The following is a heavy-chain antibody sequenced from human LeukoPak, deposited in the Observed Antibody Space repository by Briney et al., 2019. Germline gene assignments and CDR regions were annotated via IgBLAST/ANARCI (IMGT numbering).Heavy chain of an antibody. J-gene: IGHJ6*03. CDR3: ARRRQLGWLQLGRQDRYYYYMDV. V-gene: IGHV4-61*10. Sequence: PSETLSLTCTVSGGSISSGSYYWSWIRQPAGKGLEWIGEINHSGSTNYNPSLKSRVTISVDTSKNQFSLKLSSVTAADTAVYYCARRRQLGWLQLGRQDRYYYYMDVWGKGTTVTVSS. CDR2: INHSGST. CDR1: GGSISSGSYY. D-gene: IGHD5-24*01.